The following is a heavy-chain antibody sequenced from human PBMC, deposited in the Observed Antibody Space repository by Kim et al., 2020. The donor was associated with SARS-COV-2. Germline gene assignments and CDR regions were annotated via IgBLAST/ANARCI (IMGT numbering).Heavy chain of an antibody. Sequence: DYAIAVKSRITFTPDTSRNQFSLQLNSVTPEDTAVYYCTRGSSKGWYGDYWGQGTLVTVSS. J-gene: IGHJ4*02. V-gene: IGHV6-1*01. CDR3: TRGSSKGWYGDY. D-gene: IGHD6-19*01.